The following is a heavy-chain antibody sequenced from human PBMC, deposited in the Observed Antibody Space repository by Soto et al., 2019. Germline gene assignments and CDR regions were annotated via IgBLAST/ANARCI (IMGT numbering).Heavy chain of an antibody. CDR2: IYYSGST. CDR1: GGSVSSGSYY. V-gene: IGHV4-61*01. CDR3: ARALEDSSGYFDY. Sequence: SETLSLTCTVSGGSVSSGSYYWSWIRQPPGKGLEWIGYIYYSGSTNYNPSLKSRVTISVDTSKNQFSLKLSSVTAADTAVYYCARALEDSSGYFDYWGQGTLVTVSS. D-gene: IGHD3-22*01. J-gene: IGHJ4*02.